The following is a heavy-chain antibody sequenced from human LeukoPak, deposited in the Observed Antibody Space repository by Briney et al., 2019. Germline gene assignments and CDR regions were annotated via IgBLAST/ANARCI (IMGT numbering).Heavy chain of an antibody. CDR2: ISWNSGSI. CDR3: AREYEGYCSGGSCFRGTYNWFDP. D-gene: IGHD2-15*01. CDR1: GFTFDDYA. V-gene: IGHV3-9*03. Sequence: GRSLRLSCAASGFTFDDYAMHWVRQAPGKGLELVSGISWNSGSIGYADSVKGRFTISRDNAKNSLYLQMNSLRAEDMALYYCAREYEGYCSGGSCFRGTYNWFDPWGQGTLVTVS. J-gene: IGHJ5*02.